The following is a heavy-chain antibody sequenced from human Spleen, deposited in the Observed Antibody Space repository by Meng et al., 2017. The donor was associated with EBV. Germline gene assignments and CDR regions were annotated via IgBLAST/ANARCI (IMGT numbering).Heavy chain of an antibody. CDR2: IYYSGST. D-gene: IGHD5-18*01. V-gene: IGHV4-30-4*01. CDR3: ARTAMVRYFDY. J-gene: IGHJ4*02. Sequence: SCQGLVKPSQPLALPCPASRGSISSVGLYWSWIPQPPGKGLEWIGYIYYSGSTYYNPSLKSRVTISVDTSKNQFSLKLSSVTAADTAVYYCARTAMVRYFDYWGQGTLVTVSS. CDR1: RGSISSVGLY.